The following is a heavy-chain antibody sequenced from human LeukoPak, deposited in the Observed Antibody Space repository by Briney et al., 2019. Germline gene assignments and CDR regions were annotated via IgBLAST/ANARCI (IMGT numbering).Heavy chain of an antibody. CDR3: ATYYDFWSGSIPTHPPFDY. J-gene: IGHJ4*02. V-gene: IGHV3-23*01. CDR1: GFTFSSYA. Sequence: GGSLRLSCAASGFTFSSYAMSWVRQAPGKGLEWVSAISGSGGSTYYADSVKVRFTISRDNSKNTLYLQMNSLRAEDTAVYYRATYYDFWSGSIPTHPPFDYWGQGTLVTVSS. D-gene: IGHD3-3*01. CDR2: ISGSGGST.